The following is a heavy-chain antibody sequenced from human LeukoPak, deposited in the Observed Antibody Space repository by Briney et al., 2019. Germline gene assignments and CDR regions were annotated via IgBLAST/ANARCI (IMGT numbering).Heavy chain of an antibody. CDR3: ARLQQSGIAVTFDY. CDR1: GGSISSYY. CDR2: IYYSGST. D-gene: IGHD6-19*01. J-gene: IGHJ4*02. Sequence: KPSETLSLTCTVSGGSISSYYWSWIRQPPGKGLEWIGYIYYSGSTNYNPSLKSRVTISVDTSKNQFSLKLSSVTAADTAVYYCARLQQSGIAVTFDYWGQGTLVTVSS. V-gene: IGHV4-59*08.